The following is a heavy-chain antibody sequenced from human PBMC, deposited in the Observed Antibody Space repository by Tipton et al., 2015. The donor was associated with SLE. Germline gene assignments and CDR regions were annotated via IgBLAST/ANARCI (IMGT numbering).Heavy chain of an antibody. D-gene: IGHD3-10*01. CDR1: GGSISSYY. Sequence: TLSLTCTVSGGSISSYYWSWIRQPPGKGLEWIGYIYYSGSTNYNPSLKSRVTISVDTSKNQFSLKLSSVTAADTAVYYCASAGHMTRGVRNPFDMWGQGTMVTVSS. CDR3: ASAGHMTRGVRNPFDM. J-gene: IGHJ3*02. CDR2: IYYSGST. V-gene: IGHV4-59*01.